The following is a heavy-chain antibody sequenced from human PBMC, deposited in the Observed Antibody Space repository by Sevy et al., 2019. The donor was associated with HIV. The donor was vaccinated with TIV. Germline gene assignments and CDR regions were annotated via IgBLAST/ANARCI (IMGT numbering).Heavy chain of an antibody. Sequence: GGSLRLSCAVSGFTFSNYAMSWVRQAPGKGLEWVSAISGRDNGTFYAASVKGRFTISRDNPKNTLYLQMNSLRAEDTALQYCAKETIVVVGEALDVWGRGTMVTVSS. CDR2: ISGRDNGT. CDR3: AKETIVVVGEALDV. J-gene: IGHJ3*01. V-gene: IGHV3-23*01. CDR1: GFTFSNYA. D-gene: IGHD3-22*01.